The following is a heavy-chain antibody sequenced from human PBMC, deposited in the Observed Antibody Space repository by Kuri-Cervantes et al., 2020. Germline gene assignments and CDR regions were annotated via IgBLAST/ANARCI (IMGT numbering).Heavy chain of an antibody. D-gene: IGHD3-10*01. V-gene: IGHV4-39*01. CDR3: ARRPMVRGVIYYFDY. Sequence: SETLSLTCTVSGGSISSSRYYWGWIRQPPGKGLEWIGSIYYSGSTYYNPSLKSRVTIHTSKNQFSLKLSSVTAADTAVYYCARRPMVRGVIYYFDYWGQGTLVTVSS. CDR2: IYYSGST. CDR1: GGSISSSRYY. J-gene: IGHJ4*02.